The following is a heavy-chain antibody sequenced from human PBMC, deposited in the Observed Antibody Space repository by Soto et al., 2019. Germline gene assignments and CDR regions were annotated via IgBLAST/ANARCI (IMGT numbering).Heavy chain of an antibody. CDR3: AKGTTGTMVAAFDI. CDR1: GFNFSTYG. CDR2: ISYDGSVE. Sequence: GSLRLSCAASGFNFSTYGMHWVRQAPGKGLEWVSFISYDGSVEYYADSVKGRFTISRDNSKNTLYLQMNSLRAEDTALYYCAKGTTGTMVAAFDIWGQGTMVTVSS. J-gene: IGHJ3*02. V-gene: IGHV3-30*18. D-gene: IGHD1-1*01.